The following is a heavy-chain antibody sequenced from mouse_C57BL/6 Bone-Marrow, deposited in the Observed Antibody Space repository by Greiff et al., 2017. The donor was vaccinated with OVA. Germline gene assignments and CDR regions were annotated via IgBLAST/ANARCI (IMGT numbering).Heavy chain of an antibody. CDR2: INPNNGGT. V-gene: IGHV1-26*01. CDR1: GYTFTDYY. CDR3: ARTRYGSSQGFAY. D-gene: IGHD1-1*01. Sequence: EVQLQQSGPELVKPGASVKISCKASGYTFTDYYMNWVKQSPGKSLEWIGDINPNNGGTSYNQKFKGKATLTVDKSSSTAYMELRSLTSEDSAVYYCARTRYGSSQGFAYWGQGTLVTVSA. J-gene: IGHJ3*01.